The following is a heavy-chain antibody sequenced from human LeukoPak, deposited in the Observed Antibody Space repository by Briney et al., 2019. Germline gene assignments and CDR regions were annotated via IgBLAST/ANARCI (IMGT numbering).Heavy chain of an antibody. CDR2: IYYSGST. Sequence: SETLSLTCTVSGGSISSGGYYWSWIRQHPGKGLEWIGYIYYSGSTYYNPSLKSRVTISVDTSKNQFSLKLSSVTAADTAVYYCARARCSSTSCYFPTRSYYGMDVWGQGTTVTVSS. CDR1: GGSISSGGYY. V-gene: IGHV4-31*03. D-gene: IGHD2-2*01. J-gene: IGHJ6*02. CDR3: ARARCSSTSCYFPTRSYYGMDV.